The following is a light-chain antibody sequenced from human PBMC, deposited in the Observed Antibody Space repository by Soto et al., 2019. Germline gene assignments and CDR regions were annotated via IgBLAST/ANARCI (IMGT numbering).Light chain of an antibody. CDR1: SRDIGGYNY. V-gene: IGLV2-14*01. CDR3: SSYTNSSTY. J-gene: IGLJ1*01. Sequence: QSVLTQPASVSGSPGQSITISCTGTSRDIGGYNYVSWYQQHPGHAPKLMIYEVSNRPSRVSSRFSGSKSGNTASLTISGLQAEDEGDYYCSSYTNSSTYFGTGTKVTVL. CDR2: EVS.